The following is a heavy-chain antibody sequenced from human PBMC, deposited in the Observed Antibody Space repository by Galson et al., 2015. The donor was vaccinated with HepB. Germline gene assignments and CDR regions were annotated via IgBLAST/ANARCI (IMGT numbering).Heavy chain of an antibody. Sequence: SCKASGYTFTGYYMHWVRQAPGQGLEWMGWIKPRSGDTNYAQKFQGRVTMTRDTSITTVYMELSGLRSDDTAVYYCARVRGGMDVWGQGTMVTVSS. CDR3: ARVRGGMDV. J-gene: IGHJ6*02. CDR2: IKPRSGDT. V-gene: IGHV1-2*02. CDR1: GYTFTGYY.